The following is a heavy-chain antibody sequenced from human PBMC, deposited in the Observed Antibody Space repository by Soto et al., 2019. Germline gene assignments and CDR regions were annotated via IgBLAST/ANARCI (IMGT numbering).Heavy chain of an antibody. D-gene: IGHD3-10*01. CDR3: ARTMVRGVIIQYYFDY. Sequence: SETLSLTCTVSGGSISSSSYYRGWIRQPPGKGLEWIGSIYYSGSTYYNPSLKSRVTISVDTSKNQFSLKLSSVTAADTAVYYCARTMVRGVIIQYYFDYWGQGTLVTVSS. CDR1: GGSISSSSYY. CDR2: IYYSGST. J-gene: IGHJ4*02. V-gene: IGHV4-39*01.